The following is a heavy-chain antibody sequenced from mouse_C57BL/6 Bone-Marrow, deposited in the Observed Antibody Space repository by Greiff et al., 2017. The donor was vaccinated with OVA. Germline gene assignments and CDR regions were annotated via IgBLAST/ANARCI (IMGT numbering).Heavy chain of an antibody. CDR2: IYPGDGDT. D-gene: IGHD1-1*01. CDR3: ARPVVTPYWYFDV. J-gene: IGHJ1*03. V-gene: IGHV1-82*01. CDR1: GYAFSSSW. Sequence: QVQLKESGPELVKPGASVKISCKASGYAFSSSWMNWVKQRPGKGLEWIGRIYPGDGDTNYNGKFKGKATLTADKSSSTAYMQLSSLTSEDSAVYFCARPVVTPYWYFDVWGTGTTVTVSS.